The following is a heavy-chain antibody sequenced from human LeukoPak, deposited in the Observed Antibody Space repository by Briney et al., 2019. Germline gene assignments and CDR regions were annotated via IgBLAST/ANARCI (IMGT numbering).Heavy chain of an antibody. J-gene: IGHJ4*02. CDR3: AKDGANNWNYGDY. Sequence: GASVKVSCKASGYTFTAYYMHWVRQAPGQGLEWMGWINPNSGGINYAQNFQGRVTMTRDTSISTAYMELSRLRSDDTAVYYCAKDGANNWNYGDYWGQGSLVTVSS. CDR2: INPNSGGI. D-gene: IGHD1-20*01. V-gene: IGHV1-2*02. CDR1: GYTFTAYY.